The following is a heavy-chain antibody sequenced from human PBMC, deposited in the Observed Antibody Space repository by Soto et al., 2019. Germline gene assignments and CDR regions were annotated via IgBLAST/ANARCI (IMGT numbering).Heavy chain of an antibody. J-gene: IGHJ4*02. D-gene: IGHD6-13*01. V-gene: IGHV3-23*01. CDR2: ISGSGGST. CDR3: AKYGPLSSSWYDDAFDY. CDR1: GFTFSSYS. Sequence: GGSLRLSCAASGFTFSSYSMSWVRQAPGKGLEWVSAISGSGGSTYYADSVKGRFTISRDNSKNTLYPQMNSLRAEDTAVYYCAKYGPLSSSWYDDAFDYWGQGTLVTVSS.